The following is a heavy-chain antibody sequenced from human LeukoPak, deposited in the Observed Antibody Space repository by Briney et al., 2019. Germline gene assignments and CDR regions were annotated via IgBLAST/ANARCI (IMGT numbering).Heavy chain of an antibody. CDR3: ARDQGRDAFDI. Sequence: SETLSLTCTVSGGSISSYYWSWIRPPPGKGLEWIGYIYYSGSTNYNPSLKSRVTISVDTSKNQFSLKLSSVTAADTAVYYCARDQGRDAFDIWGQGTMVTVSS. CDR1: GGSISSYY. CDR2: IYYSGST. V-gene: IGHV4-59*01. J-gene: IGHJ3*02.